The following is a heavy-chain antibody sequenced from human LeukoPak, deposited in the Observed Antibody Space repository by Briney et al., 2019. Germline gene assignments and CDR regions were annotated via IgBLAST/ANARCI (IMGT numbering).Heavy chain of an antibody. CDR1: GGTFSSYA. CDR2: IIPIFGTA. Sequence: ASVKVSCKASGGTFSSYAISWVRQAPGQGLEWMGGIIPIFGTANYAQKFQGRVTITTDESTSTAYMELSSLRSEDTAVYYCARDLGPEMGYCSSTGCYIHWFDPWGQETLVTVSS. CDR3: ARDLGPEMGYCSSTGCYIHWFDP. J-gene: IGHJ5*02. D-gene: IGHD2-2*02. V-gene: IGHV1-69*05.